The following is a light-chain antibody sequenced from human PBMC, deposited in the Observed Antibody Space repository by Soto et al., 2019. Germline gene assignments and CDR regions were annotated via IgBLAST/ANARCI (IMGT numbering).Light chain of an antibody. J-gene: IGLJ1*01. Sequence: QSALTQPPSASGTPGQRVTISCSGSSSNIGTNTVNWYQQLPGTAPKLLIYSNNQRPSGVPDRFSGSKSGTSASLAISGLQSEDEADYYCAAWDVSLNGLVFGIGTKVTVL. V-gene: IGLV1-44*01. CDR3: AAWDVSLNGLV. CDR2: SNN. CDR1: SSNIGTNT.